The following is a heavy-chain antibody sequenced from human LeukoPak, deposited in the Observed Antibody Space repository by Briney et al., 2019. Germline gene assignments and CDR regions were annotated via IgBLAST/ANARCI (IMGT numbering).Heavy chain of an antibody. CDR1: GFTFNNYA. J-gene: IGHJ6*02. CDR3: AKAPPAATNYYYGMDV. CDR2: VCGRGDST. D-gene: IGHD2-15*01. V-gene: IGHV3-23*01. Sequence: PGGSLRLSCAASGFTFNNYAMTWVRQAPGKGLEWVSAVCGRGDSTYYADSVKGRFTISRDNSKNTLYLQMNSLRAEDTAVYHCAKAPPAATNYYYGMDVWGQGTTVTVSS.